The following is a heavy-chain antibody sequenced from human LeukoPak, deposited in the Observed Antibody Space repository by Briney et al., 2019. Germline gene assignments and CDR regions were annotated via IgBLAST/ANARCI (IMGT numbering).Heavy chain of an antibody. CDR3: ARHDSSGYYRPLDY. Sequence: GGSLRLSCSVSGFTFSSYVMHWVRQAPGKGLEYVSTISSNGGSTYYADSVKGRFTISRDNSKNTLYLQMSSLRVEDTAVYYCARHDSSGYYRPLDYWGQGTLVTVSS. CDR1: GFTFSSYV. CDR2: ISSNGGST. V-gene: IGHV3-64D*06. J-gene: IGHJ4*02. D-gene: IGHD3-22*01.